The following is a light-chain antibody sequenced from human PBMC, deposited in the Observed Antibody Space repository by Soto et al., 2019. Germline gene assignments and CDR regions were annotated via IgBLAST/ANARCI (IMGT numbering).Light chain of an antibody. CDR2: DVV. V-gene: IGLV2-8*01. J-gene: IGLJ1*01. Sequence: QSVLTQPPSASGSPGQSVTISCTGTNRDVGTHNYVSWYQQYPGKAPKLLIYDVVKRPSGIPHRFSGSKSGNTASLTVSGLQSDDEADYYCFSYAGGSTFVFGTGTKAPS. CDR3: FSYAGGSTFV. CDR1: NRDVGTHNY.